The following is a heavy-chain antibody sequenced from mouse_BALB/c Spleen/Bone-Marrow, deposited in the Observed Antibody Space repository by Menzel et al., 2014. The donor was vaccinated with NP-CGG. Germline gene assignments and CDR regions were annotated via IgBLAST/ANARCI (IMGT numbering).Heavy chain of an antibody. CDR2: INPDSSTI. CDR1: GFDFSRYW. Sequence: EVKLQESGGGLVQPGGSLKLSCAASGFDFSRYWMSWVRQAPGKGPEWIGEINPDSSTINYTPSLKDKFIISRDNAKNTLYLQMSKVRSEDTALYYCASLHYYGFFAYWGQGTLVTVSA. J-gene: IGHJ3*01. V-gene: IGHV4-1*02. D-gene: IGHD1-2*01. CDR3: ASLHYYGFFAY.